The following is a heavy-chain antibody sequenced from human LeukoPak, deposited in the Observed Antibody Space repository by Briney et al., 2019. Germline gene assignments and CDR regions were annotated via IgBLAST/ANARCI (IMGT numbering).Heavy chain of an antibody. J-gene: IGHJ5*02. Sequence: SETLSLTCAVYGGSFSGYYWSWIRQPPGKGLEWIGEINHSGSTNYNPSLKSRVTMSVDTSKNQFSLKLSSVTAADTAVYYCARWGGCSGGSCYGRFLFDPWGQGTLVTVSS. D-gene: IGHD2-15*01. CDR2: INHSGST. CDR1: GGSFSGYY. CDR3: ARWGGCSGGSCYGRFLFDP. V-gene: IGHV4-34*01.